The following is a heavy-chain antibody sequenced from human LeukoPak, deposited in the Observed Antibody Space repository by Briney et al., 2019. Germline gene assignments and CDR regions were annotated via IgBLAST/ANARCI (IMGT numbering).Heavy chain of an antibody. CDR3: ARDGPVGAGDY. D-gene: IGHD1-26*01. CDR1: GGSISSYY. Sequence: SGTLSLTCTVSGGSISSYYWSWIRQPPGKGLEWIGYIYYSGSTNYNPSLKSRVTISVDTSKNQFSLKLSSVTAADTAVYYCARDGPVGAGDYWGQGTLVTVSS. J-gene: IGHJ4*02. V-gene: IGHV4-59*01. CDR2: IYYSGST.